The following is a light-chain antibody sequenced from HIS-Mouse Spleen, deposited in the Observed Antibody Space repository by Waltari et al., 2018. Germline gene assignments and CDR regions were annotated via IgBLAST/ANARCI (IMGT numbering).Light chain of an antibody. CDR1: SSDVGGYNY. V-gene: IGLV2-8*01. Sequence: QSALTPPPSASGSPGQSVTISCTGSSSDVGGYNYVSWYQQHPGKAPKRMIYEVSKRPSGVPDRFSGSKSGNTASLTVSGLQAEDEADYYCSSYAGSNICVFGTGTKVTVL. J-gene: IGLJ1*01. CDR3: SSYAGSNICV. CDR2: EVS.